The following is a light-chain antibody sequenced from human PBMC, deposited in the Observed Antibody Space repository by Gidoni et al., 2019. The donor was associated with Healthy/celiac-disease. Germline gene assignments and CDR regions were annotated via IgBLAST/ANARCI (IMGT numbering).Light chain of an antibody. Sequence: EIVFTQSPDTLSLSPGERATLSCRASQSVSSSYLAWYQQKPGQAPRLLIYGASSRATGIPDRFSGSGSGTDFTLTISRLEPEDFAVYYCQQYGSSQVTFGQGTRLEIK. CDR3: QQYGSSQVT. V-gene: IGKV3-20*01. J-gene: IGKJ5*01. CDR2: GAS. CDR1: QSVSSSY.